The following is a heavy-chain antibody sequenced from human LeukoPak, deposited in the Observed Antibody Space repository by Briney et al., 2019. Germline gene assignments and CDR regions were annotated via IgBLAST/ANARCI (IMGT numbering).Heavy chain of an antibody. CDR3: ARINSEDDS. CDR1: GFTLRDYW. D-gene: IGHD3-10*01. J-gene: IGHJ5*01. V-gene: IGHV3-74*01. Sequence: PGGSLRLSCTAPGFTLRDYWMHWVRQAPGKGLVWVSRIDRDASPTNYADSVKGRFTISRDNARNTLYLQMNSLRAEDTAVYYCARINSEDDSWGQGTLVTVSS. CDR2: IDRDASPT.